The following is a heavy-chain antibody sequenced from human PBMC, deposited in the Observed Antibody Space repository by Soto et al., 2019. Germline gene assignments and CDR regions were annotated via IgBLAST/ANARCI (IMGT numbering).Heavy chain of an antibody. J-gene: IGHJ4*02. CDR3: ARQEYGDYAFLDY. CDR2: IYYTGST. CDR1: GVSISNDVYY. V-gene: IGHV4-31*03. Sequence: QVQLQESGPGLVKPSQTLSLTCTVSGVSISNDVYYWTWIRQYPGKGLEWVGYIYYTGSTYYNPSLTSRVMMSVDTSKNQFSLKLSSVTAADTAVYYCARQEYGDYAFLDYWGQGTLVTVSS. D-gene: IGHD4-17*01.